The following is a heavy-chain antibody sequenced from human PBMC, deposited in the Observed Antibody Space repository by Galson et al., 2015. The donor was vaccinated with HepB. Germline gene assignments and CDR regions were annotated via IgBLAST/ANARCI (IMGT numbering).Heavy chain of an antibody. D-gene: IGHD3-3*01. CDR1: GYTFTSYA. V-gene: IGHV7-4-1*02. CDR2: INTNTGNP. J-gene: IGHJ6*02. Sequence: SVKVSCKASGYTFTSYAMNWVRQAPGQGLEWMGWINTNTGNPTYAQGFTGRFVFSLDTSVSTAYLQISSLKAEDTAVYYCARSEHRDFWRGWGYYYYGMDVWGQGTTVTVSS. CDR3: ARSEHRDFWRGWGYYYYGMDV.